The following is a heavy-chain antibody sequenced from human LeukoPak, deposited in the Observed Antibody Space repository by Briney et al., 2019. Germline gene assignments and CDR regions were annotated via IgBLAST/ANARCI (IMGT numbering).Heavy chain of an antibody. Sequence: SETLSLTCAVYGGSFSGYYWSWIRQPPGKGLEWIGEINHSGSTNYNPSLKSRVTISVDTSKNQFSLKLSSVTAADAAVYYCARGPEWFGELLGPDYWGQGTLVTVSS. D-gene: IGHD3-10*01. CDR2: INHSGST. CDR1: GGSFSGYY. CDR3: ARGPEWFGELLGPDY. V-gene: IGHV4-34*01. J-gene: IGHJ4*02.